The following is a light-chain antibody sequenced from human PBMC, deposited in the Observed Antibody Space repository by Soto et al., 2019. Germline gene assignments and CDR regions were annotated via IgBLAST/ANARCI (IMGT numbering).Light chain of an antibody. CDR1: SSDVVNDLL. V-gene: IGLV2-14*02. CDR2: YNN. CDR3: ATWDDSLNAWV. J-gene: IGLJ3*02. Sequence: QSALTQPASVSGSPGQSITISCTGTSSDVVNDLLVSWYQQQPGKAPKLLIYYNNQRPSGAPDRFSGSKSGTSASLAISGLQSEDEADYYCATWDDSLNAWVFGGGTKLTVL.